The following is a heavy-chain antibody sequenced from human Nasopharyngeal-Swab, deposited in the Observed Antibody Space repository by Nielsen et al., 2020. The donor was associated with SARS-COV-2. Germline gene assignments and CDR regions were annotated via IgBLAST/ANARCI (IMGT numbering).Heavy chain of an antibody. V-gene: IGHV4-30-2*01. Sequence: LVKPTQTLTLTCTFSGFSLSTSGMCVSWIRQPPGKGLEWIGEINHRGITNYDPSLESRVTISLDTSKNQFSLNLSSVTAADTAVYYCAREAQSHAFDIWGQGTMVTVSS. CDR2: INHRGIT. CDR3: AREAQSHAFDI. J-gene: IGHJ3*02. CDR1: GFSLSTSGMC.